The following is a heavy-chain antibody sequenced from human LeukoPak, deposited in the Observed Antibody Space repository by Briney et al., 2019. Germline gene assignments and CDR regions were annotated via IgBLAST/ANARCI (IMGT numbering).Heavy chain of an antibody. CDR1: GFTFSNYA. J-gene: IGHJ6*03. D-gene: IGHD3-16*01. Sequence: PGGSLRLSCAASGFTFSNYAMHWVRQAPGKGLEWVAVISYDGSNKYYADSVKGRFTISRDNSKNTLYLQMNSLRAEDTAVHYCARDPGGIYYYYYMDVWGKGTTVSVSS. CDR2: ISYDGSNK. V-gene: IGHV3-30*04. CDR3: ARDPGGIYYYYYMDV.